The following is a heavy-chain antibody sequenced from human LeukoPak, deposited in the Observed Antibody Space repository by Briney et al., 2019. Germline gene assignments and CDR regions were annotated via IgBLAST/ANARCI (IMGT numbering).Heavy chain of an antibody. CDR3: AGGAGAGDAFDI. Sequence: SETLSLTCTVSGGSISSYYWSWIRQPPGKGLEWIGYIYYSGSTNYNPSLKSRVTISVDTSKNQFSLKLSSVTAADTAVYYCAGGAGAGDAFDIWAKGTMVTVSS. D-gene: IGHD6-19*01. CDR1: GGSISSYY. V-gene: IGHV4-59*08. CDR2: IYYSGST. J-gene: IGHJ3*02.